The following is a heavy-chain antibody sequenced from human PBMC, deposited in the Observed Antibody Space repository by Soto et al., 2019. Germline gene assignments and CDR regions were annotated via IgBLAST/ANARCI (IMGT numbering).Heavy chain of an antibody. CDR2: INSDGSST. CDR3: AREGVYDFWSGHQYYFDY. D-gene: IGHD3-3*01. CDR1: GFTFSSYW. Sequence: GGSLRLSCAASGFTFSSYWMHWVRQAPGKGLVWVSRINSDGSSTSYADSVKGRFTISRDNAKNTLYLQMNSLRAEDTAVYYCAREGVYDFWSGHQYYFDYWGQGTLVTVSS. V-gene: IGHV3-74*01. J-gene: IGHJ4*02.